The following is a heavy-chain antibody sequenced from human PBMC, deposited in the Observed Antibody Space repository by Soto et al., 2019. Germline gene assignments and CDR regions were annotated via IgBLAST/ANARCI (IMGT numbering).Heavy chain of an antibody. D-gene: IGHD2-2*01. V-gene: IGHV1-8*01. J-gene: IGHJ6*03. CDR3: ARGVSTSCYTSGCYYYYMDV. CDR2: MNPNSGNT. Sequence: ASVKVSCKASGYTFTSYDINWVRQATGQGLEWMGWMNPNSGNTGYAQKFQGRVTMIRNTSISTAYMELSSLRSEDTAVYYCARGVSTSCYTSGCYYYYMDVWGKGTTVTVSS. CDR1: GYTFTSYD.